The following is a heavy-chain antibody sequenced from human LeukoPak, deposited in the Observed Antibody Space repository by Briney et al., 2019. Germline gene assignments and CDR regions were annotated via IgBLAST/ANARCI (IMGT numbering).Heavy chain of an antibody. Sequence: SETLSPTCTVSGGSISSGDYYWSWIRQPPGKGLEWIGYIYYSGSTNYNPSLKSRVTISVDTSKNQFSLKLSSVTAADTAVYYCARDLGIAAAGVNYYGMDVWGQGTTVTVSS. J-gene: IGHJ6*02. V-gene: IGHV4-61*08. CDR3: ARDLGIAAAGVNYYGMDV. CDR1: GGSISSGDYY. D-gene: IGHD6-13*01. CDR2: IYYSGST.